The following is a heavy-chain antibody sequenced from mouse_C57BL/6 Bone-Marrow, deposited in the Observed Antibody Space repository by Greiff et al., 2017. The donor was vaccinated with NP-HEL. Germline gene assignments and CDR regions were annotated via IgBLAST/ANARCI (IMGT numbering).Heavy chain of an antibody. CDR2: ISDGGSYT. D-gene: IGHD2-5*01. CDR1: GFTFSSYA. CDR3: ARDESYSTSWDY. J-gene: IGHJ4*01. V-gene: IGHV5-4*01. Sequence: EVQGVESGGGLVKPGGSLKLSCAASGFTFSSYAMSWVRQTPEKRLEWVATISDGGSYTYYPDNVKGRFTISRDNAKNNLYLQMSHLKSEDTAMYYCARDESYSTSWDYWGQGTSVTVSS.